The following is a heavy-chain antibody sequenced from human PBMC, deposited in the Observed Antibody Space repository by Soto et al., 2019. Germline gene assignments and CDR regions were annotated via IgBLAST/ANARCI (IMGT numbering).Heavy chain of an antibody. V-gene: IGHV3-23*01. CDR3: AKGRLGGSSALYYYYGMDV. CDR2: LSVSGAHT. CDR1: GFTLSIYA. Sequence: GGSLRLSCAASGFTLSIYAMSWVRQAPWKGLEWVSALSVSGAHTDYADSVKVRFTTSRDKSKNTLYLQMNSLRTEDTAVYYCAKGRLGGSSALYYYYGMDVWGQGTTVTAP. J-gene: IGHJ6*02. D-gene: IGHD3-16*01.